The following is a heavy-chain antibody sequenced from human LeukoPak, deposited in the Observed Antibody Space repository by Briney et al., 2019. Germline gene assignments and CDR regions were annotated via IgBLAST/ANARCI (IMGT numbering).Heavy chain of an antibody. Sequence: GGSLRLSCAASGFTFSNYAMNWVRQAPGKGLEWVSYISSSGTTIYYADSVKGRFTISRDTAKNTLYLQMNSVRAEDTAVYHCAKAPVGDWGQGTLVTVSS. CDR2: ISSSGTTI. CDR1: GFTFSNYA. CDR3: AKAPVGD. V-gene: IGHV3-48*01. D-gene: IGHD2-15*01. J-gene: IGHJ4*02.